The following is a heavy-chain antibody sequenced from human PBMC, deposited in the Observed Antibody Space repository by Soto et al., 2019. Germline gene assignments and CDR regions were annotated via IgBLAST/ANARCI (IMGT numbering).Heavy chain of an antibody. V-gene: IGHV3-11*01. CDR1: GFTFSYYY. CDR2: ITGSGTTT. Sequence: QMQLVESGGGLVKPGGSLRLSCGASGFTFSYYYMTWIRQTPGKGLEWLSYITGSGTTTYYADSVRGRFTVSRDNVKKSLYLEMNSLGAEDTAIYCWAIARAGTTGTIFVPWGQGTLFTVPS. J-gene: IGHJ5*02. D-gene: IGHD6-13*01. CDR3: AIARAGTTGTIFVP.